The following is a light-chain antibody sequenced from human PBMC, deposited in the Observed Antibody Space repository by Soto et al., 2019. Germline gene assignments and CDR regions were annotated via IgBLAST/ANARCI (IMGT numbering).Light chain of an antibody. CDR1: QRFSSN. CDR3: QQYNNWPRT. CDR2: VAS. V-gene: IGKV3-15*01. J-gene: IGKJ1*01. Sequence: EIVMTQSPATLSVSPGERATLSCRASQRFSSNLAWYQQKPGQAPRLLSYVASTRATGIPARFSGSGSGTEFTLTISSLQSEEFVVYYCQQYNNWPRTFGQGTKVEIK.